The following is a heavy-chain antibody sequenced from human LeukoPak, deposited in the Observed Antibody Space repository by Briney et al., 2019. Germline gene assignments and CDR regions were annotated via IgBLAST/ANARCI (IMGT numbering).Heavy chain of an antibody. J-gene: IGHJ5*02. V-gene: IGHV1-2*02. CDR3: ARGGSGSYSGWFDP. D-gene: IGHD3-10*01. CDR2: INPKNGGT. Sequence: GASLKVSCKASGFTFTAYYMHWVRQAPGQGLKWMGWINPKNGGTTYAQNFQGRVTMTRDTSISTAYMEISSLRSDDTAVYYCARGGSGSYSGWFDPWGQGTLVTVSS. CDR1: GFTFTAYY.